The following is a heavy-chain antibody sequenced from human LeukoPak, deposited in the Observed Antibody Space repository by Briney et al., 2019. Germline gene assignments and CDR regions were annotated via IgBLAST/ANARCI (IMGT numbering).Heavy chain of an antibody. CDR2: IYYSGST. CDR3: ARGVESGSYVGGYYFDY. Sequence: SETLSLTSTVSGGSISGYYLSWIRQPPGKGLEWIGYIYYSGSTKYNPSLKSRVTISIDTSNNQFSLKLSSVTAADTAVYYCARGVESGSYVGGYYFDYWGQGALVTVSS. CDR1: GGSISGYY. D-gene: IGHD1-26*01. J-gene: IGHJ4*02. V-gene: IGHV4-59*01.